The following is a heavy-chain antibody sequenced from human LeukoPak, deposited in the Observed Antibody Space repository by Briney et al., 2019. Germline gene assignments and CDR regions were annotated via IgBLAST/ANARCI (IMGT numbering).Heavy chain of an antibody. J-gene: IGHJ4*02. CDR1: GYTFITHS. CDR2: ISPYNGNT. Sequence: ASVKVSCKASGYTFITHSMSWVRQAPGQGLEWMGWISPYNGNTNYAQKFQGRVTMMTDKSMSTAYMELRTLRSDDTAVYFCARDPRSGVLDYWGQGTLVTVSS. CDR3: ARDPRSGVLDY. D-gene: IGHD2-15*01. V-gene: IGHV1-18*01.